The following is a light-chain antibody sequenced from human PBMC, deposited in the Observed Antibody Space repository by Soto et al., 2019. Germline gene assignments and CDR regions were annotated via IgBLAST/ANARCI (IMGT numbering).Light chain of an antibody. CDR3: QQYDNLPLT. J-gene: IGKJ4*01. CDR1: QDISNY. Sequence: DTQMTQSPPSLSASVGARVTIACPASQDISNYLNWYQQKPGKAPKVLISDASNLETEVPLRFSGSGSGTDFNFTISSLQPEDIATYYCQQYDNLPLTFGGGTKVDIK. V-gene: IGKV1-33*01. CDR2: DAS.